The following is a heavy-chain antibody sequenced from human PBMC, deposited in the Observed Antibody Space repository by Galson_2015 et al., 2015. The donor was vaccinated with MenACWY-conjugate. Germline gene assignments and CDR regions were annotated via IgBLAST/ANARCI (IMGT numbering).Heavy chain of an antibody. J-gene: IGHJ6*02. D-gene: IGHD3-10*02. CDR3: ARVRVYYVSDGMDV. CDR2: IYSGGST. V-gene: IGHV3-53*01. CDR1: GFTVSSNY. Sequence: SLRLSCAASGFTVSSNYMSWVRQAPGKGLEWVSVIYSGGSTYYAESVKGRFTISRDNSKNKLYLQMNSLRAEDTAVYYCARVRVYYVSDGMDVWGQGTTVTVSS.